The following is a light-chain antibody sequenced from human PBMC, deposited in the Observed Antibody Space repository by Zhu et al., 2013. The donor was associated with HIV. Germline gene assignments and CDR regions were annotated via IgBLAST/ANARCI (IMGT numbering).Light chain of an antibody. V-gene: IGLV8-61*01. Sequence: QTVVTQEPSCSVSAGGTVTLTCGLTSGSVSSNYYPTWYQQTPGQPPRTLIYNTNARSSGVPDRFSGSILGNKAALTITEAQADDESDYYCVLYMGSGTHWVFGGGTKLTVL. CDR2: NTN. CDR1: SGSVSSNYY. CDR3: VLYMGSGTHWV. J-gene: IGLJ3*02.